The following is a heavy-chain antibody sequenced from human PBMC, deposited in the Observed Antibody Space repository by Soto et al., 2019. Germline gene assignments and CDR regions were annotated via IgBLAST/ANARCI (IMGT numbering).Heavy chain of an antibody. D-gene: IGHD2-8*01. Sequence: DSAKVSCKASGYTFTSNYMFWVRQAPAQGLEWMGVINPTAGSTIFALKFQGRVTMSSDTPTNTVYMEVKSMRPEDTGTDYFTRVFLTMVRPKGRYSLDVWGQATTVSVSS. CDR2: INPTAGST. J-gene: IGHJ6*02. V-gene: IGHV1-46*01. CDR3: TRVFLTMVRPKGRYSLDV. CDR1: GYTFTSNY.